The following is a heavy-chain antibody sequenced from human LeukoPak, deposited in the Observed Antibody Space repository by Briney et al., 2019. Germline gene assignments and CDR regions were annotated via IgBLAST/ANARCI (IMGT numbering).Heavy chain of an antibody. Sequence: GGSLRLSCAASGFTFSSYAVSWVRQAPGKGLEWVSGISGSGSTPYYADSVKGRFTISRDNSKNTLYLQMNSLRAEDTAVYCCAKAVQGDYADYWGQGTPVTVSS. V-gene: IGHV3-23*01. CDR1: GFTFSSYA. CDR2: ISGSGSTP. J-gene: IGHJ4*02. CDR3: AKAVQGDYADY.